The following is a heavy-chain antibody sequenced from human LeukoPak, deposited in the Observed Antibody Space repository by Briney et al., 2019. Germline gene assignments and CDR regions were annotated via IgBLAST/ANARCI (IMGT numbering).Heavy chain of an antibody. CDR1: GFTFTSSA. Sequence: SVKVSCKASGFTFTSSAMQWVRQARGQRLEWIGWIVVGSGNTNYAQKFQERVTITRDMSTSTAYMELSSLRSEDTAVYYCAADRYDSSGYYHFDYWGQGTLVTVSS. D-gene: IGHD3-22*01. CDR2: IVVGSGNT. V-gene: IGHV1-58*02. CDR3: AADRYDSSGYYHFDY. J-gene: IGHJ4*02.